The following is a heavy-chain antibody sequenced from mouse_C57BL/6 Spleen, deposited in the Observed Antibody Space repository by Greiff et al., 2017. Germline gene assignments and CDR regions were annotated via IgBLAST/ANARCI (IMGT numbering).Heavy chain of an antibody. Sequence: VKLVESGPGLVAPSQSLSITCTVSGFSLNSYGVDWVRQPPGKGLEWLGVIWGGGSTNYTSALMSRLCISKDNSKSQVFLKMNSLQTDDTAMYYCAKHAGDYDYACWYVHVWGTGTTVTVAS. CDR2: IWGGGST. CDR3: AKHAGDYDYACWYVHV. CDR1: GFSLNSYG. J-gene: IGHJ1*03. D-gene: IGHD2-4*01. V-gene: IGHV2-9*01.